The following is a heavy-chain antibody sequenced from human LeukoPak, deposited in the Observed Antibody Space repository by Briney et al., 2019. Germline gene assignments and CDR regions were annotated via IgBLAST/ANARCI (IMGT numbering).Heavy chain of an antibody. Sequence: GGSLRLSCAASGFTFSNSALSWVRQAPGKGLEWVSDISGSGGSTYYADSVKGRFTISRDNAENSLYLQMNSLRAEDTAVYYCARRRDSGSLQHFDYWGQGTLVTVSS. D-gene: IGHD1-26*01. CDR3: ARRRDSGSLQHFDY. J-gene: IGHJ4*02. CDR1: GFTFSNSA. CDR2: ISGSGGST. V-gene: IGHV3-23*01.